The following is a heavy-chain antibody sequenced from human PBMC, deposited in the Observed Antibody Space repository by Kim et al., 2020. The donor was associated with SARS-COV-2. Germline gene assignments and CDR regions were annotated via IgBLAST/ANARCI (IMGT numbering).Heavy chain of an antibody. CDR3: AREYCPGGVCFSGSFDI. Sequence: GGSLRLSCAASGFIFSNYWMTWVRQAPGKGLEWVANIRQNGSTKYYLDSIKGRFTISRDNAENSLYLQINSLRVEDTALYYCAREYCPGGVCFSGSFDIWGQGTMLTVSS. D-gene: IGHD2-8*02. CDR2: IRQNGSTK. CDR1: GFIFSNYW. J-gene: IGHJ3*02. V-gene: IGHV3-7*01.